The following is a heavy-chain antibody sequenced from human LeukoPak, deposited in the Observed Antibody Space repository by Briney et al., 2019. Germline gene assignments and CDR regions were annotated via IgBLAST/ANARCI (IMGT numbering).Heavy chain of an antibody. CDR2: IYSGGST. CDR1: GFTFSSYA. Sequence: GGSLRLSCAASGFTFSSYAMSWVRQAPGKGLEWVSVIYSGGSTYYADSVKGRFTISRDNSKNTLYLQMNSLRAEDTAVYYCARGGAVAGTLFDYWGQGTLVTVSS. CDR3: ARGGAVAGTLFDY. V-gene: IGHV3-53*01. D-gene: IGHD6-19*01. J-gene: IGHJ4*02.